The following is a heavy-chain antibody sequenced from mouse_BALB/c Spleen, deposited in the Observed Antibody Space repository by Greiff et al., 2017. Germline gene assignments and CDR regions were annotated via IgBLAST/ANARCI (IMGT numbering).Heavy chain of an antibody. D-gene: IGHD1-1*01. CDR2: ISIYYDNT. J-gene: IGHJ2*01. CDR1: GYTFTDYA. CDR3: AREGVTTVVEEGYFDY. Sequence: QVQLKESGPELVRPGESVKISCKGSGYTFTDYAMHWVKQSHAKSLEWIGVISIYYDNTNYNQKFKGKATMTVDKSSSTAYMELARLTSEDSAIYYCAREGVTTVVEEGYFDYWGQGTTLTVSS. V-gene: IGHV1-67*01.